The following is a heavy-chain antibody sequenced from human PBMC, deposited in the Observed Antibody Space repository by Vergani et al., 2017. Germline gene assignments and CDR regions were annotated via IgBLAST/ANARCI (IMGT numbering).Heavy chain of an antibody. CDR2: INPNSGGT. D-gene: IGHD3-10*01. CDR3: ARLTYYYGSGSYPYYFDY. Sequence: QVQLVQSGAEVKTPEASVKVSCKASGYTFTGYYMHWVRQAPGQGLEWMGWINPNSGGTNYAQKFQGRVTMTGDTSISTAYMELSRLRSDDTAVYYCARLTYYYGSGSYPYYFDYWGQGTLVTVSS. J-gene: IGHJ4*02. CDR1: GYTFTGYY. V-gene: IGHV1-2*02.